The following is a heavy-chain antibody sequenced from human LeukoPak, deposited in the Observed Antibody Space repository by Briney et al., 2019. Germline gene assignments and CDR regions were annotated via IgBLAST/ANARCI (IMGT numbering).Heavy chain of an antibody. J-gene: IGHJ4*02. CDR3: ATDGKQLVRRFDY. V-gene: IGHV1-24*01. D-gene: IGHD6-13*01. CDR2: FDPEDGET. Sequence: ASVKVSCKVSGYTLTELSMHWVRQAPGKGLEWMGGFDPEDGETIYAQKFQGRVTMTEDTSTDTAYMELSSLRSEDTAVYYCATDGKQLVRRFDYWGQGTLATVSS. CDR1: GYTLTELS.